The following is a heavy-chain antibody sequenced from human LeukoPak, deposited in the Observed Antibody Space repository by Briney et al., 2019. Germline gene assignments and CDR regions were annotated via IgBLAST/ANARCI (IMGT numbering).Heavy chain of an antibody. D-gene: IGHD2-21*01. J-gene: IGHJ6*02. V-gene: IGHV1-2*04. CDR3: ARAMEAYCGGADCEWGMDV. CDR1: GYTFTGYY. CDR2: INPNSGGT. Sequence: GASVKVSCKASGYTFTGYYMHWVRQAPGQGLEWMGWINPNSGGTNYAQKFQGWVTMTRDMSISTAYMELSRLRSDDTAVYYCARAMEAYCGGADCEWGMDVWGQGTTVTVSS.